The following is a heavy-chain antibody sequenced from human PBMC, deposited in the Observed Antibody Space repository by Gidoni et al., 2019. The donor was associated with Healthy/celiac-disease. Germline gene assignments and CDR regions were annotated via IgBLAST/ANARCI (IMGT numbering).Heavy chain of an antibody. CDR1: GFTFSSYS. D-gene: IGHD1-26*01. CDR2: MSSSSSYI. J-gene: IGHJ3*02. CDR3: ARDVIVGATGMNAFDI. V-gene: IGHV3-21*01. Sequence: EVQLVEPGGGLVKPGGALRLSGAASGFTFSSYSMNWVRQAPGKVLEWVSSMSSSSSYIYYADSVKGRFTISRDNAKNSLYLKMNSLRAEDTAVYYCARDVIVGATGMNAFDIWGQGTMVTVSS.